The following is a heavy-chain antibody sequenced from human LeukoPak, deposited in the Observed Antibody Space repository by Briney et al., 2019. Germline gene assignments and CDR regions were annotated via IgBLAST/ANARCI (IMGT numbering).Heavy chain of an antibody. V-gene: IGHV3-15*01. D-gene: IGHD3-10*01. J-gene: IGHJ4*02. CDR2: IQSKTDGGTT. CDR1: GFTFSNTW. Sequence: PGGTLRLSCAASGFTFSNTWMNWVRHAPGQGLEWVGRIQSKTDGGTTEYAAPVKGRFTISRDDSKTTLYLQMNSLKTEDTAVYYCATLTVRGVINIWGQGTLVTVSS. CDR3: ATLTVRGVINI.